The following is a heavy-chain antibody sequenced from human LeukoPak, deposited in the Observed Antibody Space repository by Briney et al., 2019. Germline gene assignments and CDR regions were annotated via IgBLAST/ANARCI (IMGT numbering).Heavy chain of an antibody. CDR1: GFSFSSYA. Sequence: PGGSLRLSCAASGFSFSSYAMSWVRQAPGKGLEWVSAISGSGTTTYYADSVKGRFTISRDISKNTLYLQMNSLRAEDTAVYYCAKQWGSSGYLYWGQGTLVTVSS. CDR3: AKQWGSSGYLY. CDR2: ISGSGTTT. D-gene: IGHD3-22*01. V-gene: IGHV3-23*01. J-gene: IGHJ4*02.